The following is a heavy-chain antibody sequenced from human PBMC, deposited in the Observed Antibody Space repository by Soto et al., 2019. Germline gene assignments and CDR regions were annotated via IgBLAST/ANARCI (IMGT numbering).Heavy chain of an antibody. CDR1: GFTFSSYA. V-gene: IGHV3-23*01. J-gene: IGHJ4*02. D-gene: IGHD3-22*01. CDR2: ISGSGGST. Sequence: GGSLRLSCAASGFTFSSYAMSWVRQAPGKGLEWVSAISGSGGSTYYADSVKGRFTISRDNSKNTLYLQMNSLRAEDTAVYYCAKDGAEMDYYDSSGYPPCWGQGTLVTVSS. CDR3: AKDGAEMDYYDSSGYPPC.